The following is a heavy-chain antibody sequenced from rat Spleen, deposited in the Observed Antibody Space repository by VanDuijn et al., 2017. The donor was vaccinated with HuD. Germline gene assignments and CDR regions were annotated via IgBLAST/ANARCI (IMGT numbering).Heavy chain of an antibody. CDR3: ARADVAGLSTDGI. J-gene: IGHJ2*01. V-gene: IGHV2-13*01. Sequence: QVQLKESGPGLVQSSQTLSLTCTVSGFSLSNYGVIWVRQPPGKGLEWMGVIWGNGNTNYNSPLKSRLSISRDTSKSQIYLKMNSLQIEDTSTYFCARADVAGLSTDGIWGQGIMVTVSS. CDR1: GFSLSNYG. CDR2: IWGNGNT. D-gene: IGHD1-2*01.